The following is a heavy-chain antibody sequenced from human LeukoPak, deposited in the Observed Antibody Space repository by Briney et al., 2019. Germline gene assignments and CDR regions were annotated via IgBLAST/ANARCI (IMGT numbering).Heavy chain of an antibody. V-gene: IGHV3-23*01. J-gene: IGHJ4*01. CDR3: AKAFRDYVPFDY. CDR2: ISRSGGST. CDR1: GFTFSSHA. D-gene: IGHD4-17*01. Sequence: RGSLRLSCAASGFTFSSHAMSWVSQAPGKGLEWVSAISRSGGSTYYADSVKGRFTISRDNSKNTLYLQMNSLRAEDTAVYYCAKAFRDYVPFDYWGHGTLATVSS.